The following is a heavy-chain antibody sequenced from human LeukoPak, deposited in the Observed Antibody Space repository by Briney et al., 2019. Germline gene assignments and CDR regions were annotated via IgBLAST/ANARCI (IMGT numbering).Heavy chain of an antibody. J-gene: IGHJ4*02. Sequence: SETLSLTCAVYSGSFSGYYWSWIRQPPGKGLEWIGEINHSGSTNYNPSLKSRVTISVDTSKNQFSLKLSSVTAADTAVYYCARGGYYDFWSGYYNRRYYFDYWGQGTLVTVSS. D-gene: IGHD3-3*01. CDR3: ARGGYYDFWSGYYNRRYYFDY. CDR2: INHSGST. V-gene: IGHV4-34*01. CDR1: SGSFSGYY.